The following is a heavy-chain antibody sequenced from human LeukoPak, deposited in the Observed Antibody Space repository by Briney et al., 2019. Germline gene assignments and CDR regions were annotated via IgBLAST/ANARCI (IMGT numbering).Heavy chain of an antibody. V-gene: IGHV5-51*01. J-gene: IGHJ6*04. D-gene: IGHD2-15*01. CDR1: GYSFTTYW. CDR2: ICPGDSDT. Sequence: GESLKISCKGSGYSFTTYWIIWVRQMPGKGLEWMGIICPGDSDTRYSPSFQGQVTISADKSISTAFLQWSSLKASDTAMYYCARQQVAYYYYYGMDVWGKGTTVTVSS. CDR3: ARQQVAYYYYYGMDV.